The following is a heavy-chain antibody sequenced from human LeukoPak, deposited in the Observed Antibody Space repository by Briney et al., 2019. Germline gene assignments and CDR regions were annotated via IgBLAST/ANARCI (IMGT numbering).Heavy chain of an antibody. CDR2: MNPNSGNT. D-gene: IGHD3-3*01. J-gene: IGHJ6*02. CDR3: AREHDNDFWSGLLDYYYYYGMDV. V-gene: IGHV1-8*01. CDR1: GYTFTSYD. Sequence: ASVKVSCKASGYTFTSYDINWVRQATGQGLEWMGWMNPNSGNTGYAQKFQGRVTMTRNTSISTAYMELSSLRSEDTAVYYCAREHDNDFWSGLLDYYYYYGMDVWGQGTTVTVSS.